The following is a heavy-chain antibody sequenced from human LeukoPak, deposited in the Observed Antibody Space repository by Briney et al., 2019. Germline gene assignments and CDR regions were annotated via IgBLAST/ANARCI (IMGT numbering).Heavy chain of an antibody. Sequence: PSETLSLTCTVSGGSISSYYWSWIRQPPGKGLEWIGYIYYSGSTNYNPSLKSRVTISVDTSKNQFSLKLSSVTAADTAVYYCARAVAAAGRKGFDPWGQGTLVTVSS. CDR2: IYYSGST. J-gene: IGHJ5*02. V-gene: IGHV4-59*01. D-gene: IGHD6-13*01. CDR3: ARAVAAAGRKGFDP. CDR1: GGSISSYY.